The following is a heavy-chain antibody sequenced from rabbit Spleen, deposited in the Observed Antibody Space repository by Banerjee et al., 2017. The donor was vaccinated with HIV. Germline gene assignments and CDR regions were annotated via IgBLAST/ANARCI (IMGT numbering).Heavy chain of an antibody. CDR3: ARDTGSSFSSYGMDL. D-gene: IGHD8-1*01. Sequence: QEQLEESGGGLVQPEGSLTLTCTASGFSFSSNYYMCWVRQAPGKGLEWIACIYAGSGGFTYYASWAKGRFTCSKTSSTTVTLQMTSLTAADTATYFCARDTGSSFSSYGMDLWGPGTLVTVS. V-gene: IGHV1S45*01. CDR2: IYAGSGGFT. J-gene: IGHJ6*01. CDR1: GFSFSSNYY.